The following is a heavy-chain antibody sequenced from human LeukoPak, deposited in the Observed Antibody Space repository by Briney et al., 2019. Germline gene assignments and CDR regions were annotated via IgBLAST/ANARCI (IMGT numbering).Heavy chain of an antibody. J-gene: IGHJ4*02. CDR3: ARQGHDSSGYFSFFDY. CDR2: IYHSGST. D-gene: IGHD3-22*01. V-gene: IGHV4-38-2*01. Sequence: SETLSLTCAVSGYSISSGYYWGWIRQPPGKGLEWIGGIYHSGSTYYNPSLKSRVTISVDTSKNQFSLKLTSVTAADTAVYYCARQGHDSSGYFSFFDYWGQGTLVTVSS. CDR1: GYSISSGYY.